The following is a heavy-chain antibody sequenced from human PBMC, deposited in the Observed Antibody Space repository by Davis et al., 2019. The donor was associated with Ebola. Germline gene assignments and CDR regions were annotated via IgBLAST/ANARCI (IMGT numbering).Heavy chain of an antibody. V-gene: IGHV4-34*01. CDR1: GGSFSGYY. J-gene: IGHJ3*02. D-gene: IGHD4-17*01. Sequence: PSETLSLTCAVYGGSFSGYYWSWIRQPPGKGLEWIGEINHSGSTNYNPSLKSRVTISVDTSKNQFSLKLSSVTAADTAVYYCARVLLRSAFDIWGQGTMVTVSS. CDR3: ARVLLRSAFDI. CDR2: INHSGST.